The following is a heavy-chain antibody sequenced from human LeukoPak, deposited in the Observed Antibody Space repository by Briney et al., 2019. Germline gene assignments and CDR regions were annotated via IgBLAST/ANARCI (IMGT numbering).Heavy chain of an antibody. J-gene: IGHJ4*02. D-gene: IGHD1-26*01. CDR3: ARDREWELPDY. Sequence: GGSLRLSCAASGFTFSSYAMGWVRQAPGKGLEWVAVIWYDGSNKYYADSVKGRFTISRDNSKNTLYLQMNSLRAEDTAVYYCARDREWELPDYWGQGTLVTVSS. V-gene: IGHV3-33*08. CDR2: IWYDGSNK. CDR1: GFTFSSYA.